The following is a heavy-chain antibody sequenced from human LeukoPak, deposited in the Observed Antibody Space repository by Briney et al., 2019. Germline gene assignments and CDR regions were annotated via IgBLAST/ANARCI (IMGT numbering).Heavy chain of an antibody. CDR3: AKDIGSGRYVGGWYFDY. CDR2: ISWNSGSI. D-gene: IGHD6-19*01. CDR1: GFTFDDYA. J-gene: IGHJ4*02. Sequence: GGSLRLSCAASGFTFDDYAMHWVRQAPGKGLEWVSGISWNSGSIGYADSVKGRFTISRDNAKNSLYLQMNSLRAEDTALYYCAKDIGSGRYVGGWYFDYWGQGTLVTVSS. V-gene: IGHV3-9*01.